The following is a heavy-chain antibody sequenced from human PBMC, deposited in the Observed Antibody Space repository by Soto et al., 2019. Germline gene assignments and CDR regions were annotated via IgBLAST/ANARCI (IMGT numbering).Heavy chain of an antibody. D-gene: IGHD4-17*01. CDR3: ARGTTVVNYYYYGMDV. V-gene: IGHV3-30-3*01. J-gene: IGHJ6*02. CDR1: GFTFSSYA. CDR2: ISYDGSNK. Sequence: QVQLVESGGGVVQPGRSLRLSCAASGFTFSSYAMHWVRQAPGKGLEWVAVISYDGSNKYYADSVKGRFTISRDNSKNXLYLQMNSLRAEDTAVYYCARGTTVVNYYYYGMDVWGQGTTVTVSS.